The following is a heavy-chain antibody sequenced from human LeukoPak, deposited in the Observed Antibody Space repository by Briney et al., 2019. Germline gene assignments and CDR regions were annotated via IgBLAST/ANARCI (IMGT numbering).Heavy chain of an antibody. CDR1: GGSISSGNYY. CDR2: IYTSGST. V-gene: IGHV4-61*02. Sequence: SQTLSLTCTVSGGSISSGNYYWSWIRQPAGKGLEWIGRIYTSGSTNYNPSLKSRVTISVDTSKNQFSLKLSSVTAADTAVYYCARDLGWLLAFDIWGQGTMVTVSS. CDR3: ARDLGWLLAFDI. J-gene: IGHJ3*02. D-gene: IGHD3-3*01.